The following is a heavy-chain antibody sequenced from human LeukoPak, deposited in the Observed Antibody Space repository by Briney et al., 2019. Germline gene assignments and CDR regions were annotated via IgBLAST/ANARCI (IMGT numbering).Heavy chain of an antibody. Sequence: PGGSLRLSCAASGFTFSTYAMTWVRQAPGEGLEWVSDISGTGGRTYYADSVKGRFTISRDNSKNTVDLLMNSLRAEDTAVYYCARRVNLDYWGQGTLVTVSS. CDR2: ISGTGGRT. D-gene: IGHD4-23*01. J-gene: IGHJ4*02. CDR1: GFTFSTYA. V-gene: IGHV3-23*01. CDR3: ARRVNLDY.